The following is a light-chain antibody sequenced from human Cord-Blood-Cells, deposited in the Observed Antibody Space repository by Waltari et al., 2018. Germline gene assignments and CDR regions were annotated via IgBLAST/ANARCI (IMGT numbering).Light chain of an antibody. J-gene: IGKJ3*01. Sequence: DVVMTQSPLSLPVTLGQPASISCRSSQSLVHSDGNTYLNWFKQRPGQSPRRLIYKVSNRDSGVPDRFSGSGSGTDFTLKISRVEAEDVGVYYCMQGTHQFTFGPGTKVDIK. CDR3: MQGTHQFT. CDR2: KVS. V-gene: IGKV2-30*02. CDR1: QSLVHSDGNTY.